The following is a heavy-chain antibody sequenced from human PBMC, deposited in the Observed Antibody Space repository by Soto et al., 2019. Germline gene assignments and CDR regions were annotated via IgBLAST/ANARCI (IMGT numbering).Heavy chain of an antibody. CDR2: IKRDGSEK. Sequence: GGSLRLSCTASGFMFGSYWMTWVRHVPGKGLQWVANIKRDGSEKYYVDFVKGRFAISRDNADNSVFLDMNNLRVDDTATYYCARVRATDYEIDYWGQGALVTVSS. J-gene: IGHJ4*02. V-gene: IGHV3-7*03. D-gene: IGHD4-17*01. CDR3: ARVRATDYEIDY. CDR1: GFMFGSYW.